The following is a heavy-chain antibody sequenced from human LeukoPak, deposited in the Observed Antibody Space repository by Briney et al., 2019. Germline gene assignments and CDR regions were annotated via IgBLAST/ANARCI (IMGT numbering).Heavy chain of an antibody. D-gene: IGHD4-17*01. J-gene: IGHJ4*02. CDR3: AKNRSPYGDYDFFDY. Sequence: GGSLRLSCAASGFTFSSYAMSWVRQAPGKGLEWVSAISGSGGSTYYADSVKGRFTISRDNAKNSLYLQMNSLRAEDTALYYCAKNRSPYGDYDFFDYWGQGPLATASS. CDR2: ISGSGGST. V-gene: IGHV3-23*01. CDR1: GFTFSSYA.